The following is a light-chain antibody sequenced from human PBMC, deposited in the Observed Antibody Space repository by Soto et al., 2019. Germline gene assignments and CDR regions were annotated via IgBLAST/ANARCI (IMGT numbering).Light chain of an antibody. CDR1: SSDIGSYNL. J-gene: IGLJ2*01. V-gene: IGLV2-23*01. CDR2: EGS. CDR3: CSYAGSSSLNVV. Sequence: QSALTQPASVSGSPGQSITISCTGTSSDIGSYNLVSWYQQHPGKAPKLMIYEGSKRPSGVSHRFSGSKSDNAASLTISGLQAEDEADYFCCSYAGSSSLNVVFGGGTKVTVL.